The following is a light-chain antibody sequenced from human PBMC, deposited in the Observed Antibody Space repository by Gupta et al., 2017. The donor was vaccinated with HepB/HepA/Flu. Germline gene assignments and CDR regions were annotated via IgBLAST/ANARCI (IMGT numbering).Light chain of an antibody. V-gene: IGLV2-14*03. CDR3: ASFRSGFTLVI. CDR1: SSDIGAYDS. J-gene: IGLJ2*01. Sequence: QSGLTQPASVSGSPGQSNTLSCPGSSSDIGAYDSVSCYQQYPGRAPKLLIYDVSNRPSGVYFRFSGSKTGNSASLTISGLQPDDEAVYYCASFRSGFTLVIFGGGTELAVL. CDR2: DVS.